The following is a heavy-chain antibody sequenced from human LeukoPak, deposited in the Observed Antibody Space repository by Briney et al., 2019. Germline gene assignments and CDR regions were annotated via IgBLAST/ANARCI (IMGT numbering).Heavy chain of an antibody. D-gene: IGHD2-8*01. J-gene: IGHJ4*02. CDR1: GGSISRYY. V-gene: IGHV4-59*13. CDR2: MYCSGST. Sequence: SETLSLTCTVSGGSISRYYWSWIRQPPGEGLEGIVYMYCSGSTNYNPSLKSRVTISIDTSRNQFSLKLSSVTAADTAVYYCASGDGVQTLNFDSWGQGTLVTVSS. CDR3: ASGDGVQTLNFDS.